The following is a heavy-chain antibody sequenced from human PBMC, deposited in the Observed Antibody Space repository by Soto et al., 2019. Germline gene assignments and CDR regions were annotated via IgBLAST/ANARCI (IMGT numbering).Heavy chain of an antibody. CDR2: ISAGSSDT. Sequence: EVQLLESGGGLVQPGGSRRLSCAASEFTFSNYAMSWVRQAPGKGLEWVPTISAGSSDTYYADSVMGRFTISRDDSKSTLFLQMNSLRAEDTAVYYCAESGPYYFDYWGQGALVAVSS. V-gene: IGHV3-23*01. CDR1: EFTFSNYA. J-gene: IGHJ4*02. CDR3: AESGPYYFDY.